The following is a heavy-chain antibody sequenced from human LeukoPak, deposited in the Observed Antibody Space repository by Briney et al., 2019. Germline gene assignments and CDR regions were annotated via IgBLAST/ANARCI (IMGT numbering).Heavy chain of an antibody. Sequence: ASVKVSCKASGYTFSGYYMHWVRQAAGQGLEWMGWINPNSGGTNYAQKFQGRVTMTRDTSISTAYMELSRLRSDDTAVYYCARAWYCSSTSCYGGDNWFDPWGQGTLVTVSS. J-gene: IGHJ5*02. CDR2: INPNSGGT. V-gene: IGHV1-2*02. CDR3: ARAWYCSSTSCYGGDNWFDP. CDR1: GYTFSGYY. D-gene: IGHD2-2*01.